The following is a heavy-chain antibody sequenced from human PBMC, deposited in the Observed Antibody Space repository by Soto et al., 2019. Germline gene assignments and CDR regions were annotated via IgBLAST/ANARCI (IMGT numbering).Heavy chain of an antibody. CDR3: AKTFVGLHRLIDY. CDR2: IKGGGDGT. D-gene: IGHD4-4*01. CDR1: GFTFSSYT. V-gene: IGHV3-23*01. Sequence: PGGSLRLSCAASGFTFSSYTMNWVRQAPGKGPEWVSAIKGGGDGTSYADSVKGRFTISRDNSKNTLYLQMNSLRAEDTAVYYCAKTFVGLHRLIDYWGQGTLVTVSS. J-gene: IGHJ4*02.